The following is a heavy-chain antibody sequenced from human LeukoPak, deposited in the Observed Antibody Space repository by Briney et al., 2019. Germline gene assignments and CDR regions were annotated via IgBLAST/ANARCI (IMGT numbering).Heavy chain of an antibody. CDR3: TTQTRAYYDFWSGQYYFDY. V-gene: IGHV5-51*01. J-gene: IGHJ4*02. CDR1: GYHFTRYW. CDR2: IYPGDSDT. D-gene: IGHD3-3*01. Sequence: GEALQISCKGSGYHFTRYWIGWVRPRTRKGLEWMGIIYPGDSDTRYSPSFQGQVTISDDKSISTAYLQWSSLKASDTAMYYCTTQTRAYYDFWSGQYYFDYWGQGTLVTVSS.